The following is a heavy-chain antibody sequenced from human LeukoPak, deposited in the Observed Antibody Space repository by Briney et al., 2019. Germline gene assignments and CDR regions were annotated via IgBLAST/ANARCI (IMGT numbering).Heavy chain of an antibody. V-gene: IGHV3-23*01. Sequence: GGSLRLSCAAYGFTFSSYAMSWVRQAPGKGLEWVSAISGSGGSTYYADSVKGRFTISRDNSKNSLYLQMNSLRAEDTAVYYCAGDPARSGYDFMDYWGQGTLVTVSS. CDR2: ISGSGGST. J-gene: IGHJ4*02. CDR3: AGDPARSGYDFMDY. CDR1: GFTFSSYA. D-gene: IGHD5-12*01.